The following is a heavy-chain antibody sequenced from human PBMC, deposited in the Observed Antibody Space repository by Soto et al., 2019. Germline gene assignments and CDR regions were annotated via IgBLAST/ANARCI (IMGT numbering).Heavy chain of an antibody. CDR1: GYTFTGYY. D-gene: IGHD3-10*01. Sequence: GASVKVSCKASGYTFTGYYMHWVRQAPGQGLEWMGWINPNSGGTNYAQKFQGRVTMTRDTSISTAYMELSRLRSDDTAVYYCAEGGVTMVRGVPSNYGMDVWGQGTTVTVSS. J-gene: IGHJ6*02. CDR3: AEGGVTMVRGVPSNYGMDV. CDR2: INPNSGGT. V-gene: IGHV1-2*02.